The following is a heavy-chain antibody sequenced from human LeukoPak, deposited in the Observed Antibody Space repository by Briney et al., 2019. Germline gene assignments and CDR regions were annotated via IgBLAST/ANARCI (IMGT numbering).Heavy chain of an antibody. CDR3: ARSPGPPYYYDSSGYYDY. J-gene: IGHJ4*02. CDR1: GYSFTSYW. D-gene: IGHD3-22*01. V-gene: IGHV5-51*01. Sequence: GESLKISCKGSGYSFTSYWIGWVRQMPGKGLEWMGIIYPGDSDTRCSPSFQGQVTISADKSISTAYLQWSSLKASDTAMYYCARSPGPPYYYDSSGYYDYWGQGTLVTVSS. CDR2: IYPGDSDT.